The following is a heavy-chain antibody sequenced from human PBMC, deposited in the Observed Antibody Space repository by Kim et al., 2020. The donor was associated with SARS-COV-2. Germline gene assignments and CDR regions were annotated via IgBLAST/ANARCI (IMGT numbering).Heavy chain of an antibody. CDR1: GYSISSTYY. CDR2: IYHSGST. Sequence: SETLSLTCTVSGYSISSTYYGGWIRQPPGKGLEWIGSIYHSGSTYYNPSLNSRVTISVDTSKNQFSLKLSSVTAADTAVYYCARQDMAAAPWFDPWGQGTLVTVSS. CDR3: ARQDMAAAPWFDP. V-gene: IGHV4-38-2*02. J-gene: IGHJ5*02. D-gene: IGHD6-13*01.